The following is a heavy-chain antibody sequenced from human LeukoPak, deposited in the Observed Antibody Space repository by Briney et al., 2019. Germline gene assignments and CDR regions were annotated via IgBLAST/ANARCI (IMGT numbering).Heavy chain of an antibody. J-gene: IGHJ4*02. CDR2: IKQDGGEI. Sequence: QPGGSLRLSCAASGFPLSDYWMSWVRQAPGKGLEWVANIKQDGGEIYYVDSVKGRFTISRDNAKNSLYLKMNSLTAEDTAVYYCARDKIVGATHFDYWGQGTLVTVSS. CDR3: ARDKIVGATHFDY. D-gene: IGHD1-26*01. CDR1: GFPLSDYW. V-gene: IGHV3-7*01.